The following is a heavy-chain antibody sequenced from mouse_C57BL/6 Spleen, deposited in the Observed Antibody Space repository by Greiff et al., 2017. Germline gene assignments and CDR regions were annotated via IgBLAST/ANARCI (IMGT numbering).Heavy chain of an antibody. CDR2: ISSGSSTI. V-gene: IGHV5-17*01. CDR3: ASPSYYYGSSYHAMDY. J-gene: IGHJ4*01. Sequence: EVQGVESGGGLVKPGGSLKLSCAASGFTFSDYGMHWVRQAPEKGLEWVAYISSGSSTIYYADTVKGRFTISRDNAKNTLCLQMTSLRSEDTAMYYCASPSYYYGSSYHAMDYWGQGTSVTVSS. D-gene: IGHD1-1*01. CDR1: GFTFSDYG.